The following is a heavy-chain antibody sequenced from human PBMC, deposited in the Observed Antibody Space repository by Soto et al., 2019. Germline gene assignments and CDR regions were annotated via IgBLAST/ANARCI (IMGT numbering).Heavy chain of an antibody. V-gene: IGHV3-33*01. D-gene: IGHD6-13*01. CDR2: IWYDGSNK. J-gene: IGHJ5*02. CDR3: ARERFQQPGLDP. Sequence: GGSLRLSCAASGFTFSNYGMHWVRQAPGKGLEWVAVIWYDGSNKYYADSVKGRFTISRDNSKNTLYVQMNSLRAEDTAVYYCARERFQQPGLDPCGRGT. CDR1: GFTFSNYG.